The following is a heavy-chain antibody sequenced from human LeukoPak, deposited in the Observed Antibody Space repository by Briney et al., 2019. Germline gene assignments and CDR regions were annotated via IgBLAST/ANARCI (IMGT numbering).Heavy chain of an antibody. CDR3: ARTVVSLDAFDI. V-gene: IGHV1-18*01. D-gene: IGHD2-15*01. CDR2: IRGNSGNT. Sequence: ASVKVSCKASGYTFTSYSISWVRQAPGQGLEWMGWIRGNSGNTNYAQNLQDRVTMTTDTSTSTAYMELRRLRSDDTAVYYCARTVVSLDAFDIWGQGTMVTVSS. CDR1: GYTFTSYS. J-gene: IGHJ3*02.